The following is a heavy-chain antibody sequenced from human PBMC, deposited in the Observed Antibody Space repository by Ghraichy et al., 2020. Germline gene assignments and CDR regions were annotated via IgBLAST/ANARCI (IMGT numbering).Heavy chain of an antibody. Sequence: GASLNISCAASGFTFSSYSMNWVRQAPGKGLEWVSSISISSGYIYYADSVRGRFTISRDNAKNSLYLQMNSLRAEESAVYYCARAVKSYHYGMDVWGQGTTVTVSS. CDR1: GFTFSSYS. D-gene: IGHD6-19*01. CDR3: ARAVKSYHYGMDV. J-gene: IGHJ6*02. V-gene: IGHV3-21*01. CDR2: ISISSGYI.